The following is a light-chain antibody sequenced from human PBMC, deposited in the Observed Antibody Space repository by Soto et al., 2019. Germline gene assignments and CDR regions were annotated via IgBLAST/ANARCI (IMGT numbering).Light chain of an antibody. J-gene: IGLJ1*01. CDR2: EVT. V-gene: IGLV2-8*01. CDR1: TSDVGAYNY. CDR3: SSYAGSTPYV. Sequence: QSALTQPASVSGSPGQSITISCTGTTSDVGAYNYVSWYQQHPGKAPKLMIYEVTKRPSGVPDRFSGSKSGNTASLTVSGLQAEDEADYYCSSYAGSTPYVFGTGTKVTVL.